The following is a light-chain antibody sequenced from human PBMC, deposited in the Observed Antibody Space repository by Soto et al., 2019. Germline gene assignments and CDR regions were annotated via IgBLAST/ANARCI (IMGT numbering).Light chain of an antibody. CDR3: QQANSFPWT. Sequence: DIQMTQSPSTLSASVGDRVTITCRASQSISSWLAWYQQKPGKAPKLLIYDASSLESGVPSRFSGSGSGTDFTLTISSLQPEDFATYYCQQANSFPWTFGQGTKVDI. V-gene: IGKV1-5*01. CDR2: DAS. J-gene: IGKJ1*01. CDR1: QSISSW.